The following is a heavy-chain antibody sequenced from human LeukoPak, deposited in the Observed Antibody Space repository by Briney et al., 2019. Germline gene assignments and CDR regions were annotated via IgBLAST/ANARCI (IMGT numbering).Heavy chain of an antibody. CDR1: GFTFSSAW. D-gene: IGHD2-15*01. CDR2: SKSKTDGGTT. V-gene: IGHV3-15*01. Sequence: GGSLRLSCAASGFTFSSAWVTWVRQAPGKGLEWVGRSKSKTDGGTTDYGAPVKGRFSISRDDSRSTLYLQMNSLKTEDTAVYYCATDGYCSGGSCCSYDNWGQGTLVTVSS. CDR3: ATDGYCSGGSCCSYDN. J-gene: IGHJ4*02.